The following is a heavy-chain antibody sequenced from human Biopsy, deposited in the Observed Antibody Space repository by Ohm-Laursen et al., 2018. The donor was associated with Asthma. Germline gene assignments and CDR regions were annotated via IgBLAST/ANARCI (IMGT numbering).Heavy chain of an antibody. Sequence: SATVSCKLSGYSLTDLSMHWVRQAPGQGIEWMRGDDHEEGGTVNARRFQGRVTMTEATSTDTAYMELSSLSSDDTSVYYCASDFPKDYVRYNFQFWGQGTLVTVSS. CDR2: DDHEEGGT. CDR1: GYSLTDLS. D-gene: IGHD4-17*01. V-gene: IGHV1-24*01. J-gene: IGHJ4*02. CDR3: ASDFPKDYVRYNFQF.